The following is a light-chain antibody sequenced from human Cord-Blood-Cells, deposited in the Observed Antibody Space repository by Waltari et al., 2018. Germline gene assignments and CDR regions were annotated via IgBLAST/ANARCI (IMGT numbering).Light chain of an antibody. CDR3: CSYAGSSTWV. CDR2: EGS. Sequence: QSALTQPASVSGSPGQSITISCTGTSSDVGSYNLVSWYQQHPGKTPNLRIYEGSKRPSGVSNRFSGSKSGNTASLTISGLQAEDEADYYCCSYAGSSTWVFGGGTKLTVL. CDR1: SSDVGSYNL. J-gene: IGLJ3*02. V-gene: IGLV2-23*01.